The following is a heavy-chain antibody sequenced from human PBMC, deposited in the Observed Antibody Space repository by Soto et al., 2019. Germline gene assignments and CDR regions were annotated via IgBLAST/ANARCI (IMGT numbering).Heavy chain of an antibody. D-gene: IGHD2-2*01. Sequence: QLQLQESGPGLVKPSETLSLTCTVSGGSISSSSYYWGWIRQPPGKGLEWIGSIYYSGSTYYNPSLKSRVTISVDTSKNQFSLKLSSVTAADTAVYYCARHSWVPAAIAGFDYWGQGTLVTVSS. J-gene: IGHJ4*02. CDR2: IYYSGST. CDR1: GGSISSSSYY. CDR3: ARHSWVPAAIAGFDY. V-gene: IGHV4-39*01.